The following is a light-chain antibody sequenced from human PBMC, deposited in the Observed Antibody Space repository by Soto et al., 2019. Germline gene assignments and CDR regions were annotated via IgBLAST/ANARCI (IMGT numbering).Light chain of an antibody. J-gene: IGKJ1*01. V-gene: IGKV1-39*01. CDR3: QQTYSTPWT. CDR1: QTISRY. CDR2: AAS. Sequence: DIPMTQSPSSLSASVGDRVTVTCRASQTISRYLNWYQQKPGEAPKLLIYAASSLQSGVPSRFSGSGSGTDFTLTITSLQPEDFATYYCQQTYSTPWTFGQGTKAEIK.